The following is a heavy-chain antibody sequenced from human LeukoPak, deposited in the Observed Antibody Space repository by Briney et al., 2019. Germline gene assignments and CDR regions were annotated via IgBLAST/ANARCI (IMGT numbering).Heavy chain of an antibody. J-gene: IGHJ4*02. D-gene: IGHD3-10*01. CDR1: GGSISSSSYY. CDR3: ARDSNYYGSGSYHDY. CDR2: IYTSGST. Sequence: SETLSLTCTVSGGSISSSSYYWSWIRQPAGKGLEWIGRIYTSGSTNYNPSLKSRATMSVDTSKNQFSLKLSSVTAADTAVYYCARDSNYYGSGSYHDYWGQGTLVTVSS. V-gene: IGHV4-61*02.